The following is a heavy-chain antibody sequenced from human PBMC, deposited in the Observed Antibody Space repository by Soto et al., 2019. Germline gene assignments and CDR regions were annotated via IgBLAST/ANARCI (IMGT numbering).Heavy chain of an antibody. Sequence: GESLKISCNGSGYSFTSYWISWVRQMPGKGLEWMGRIDPSDSYTNYSPSFQGHVTISADKSISTAYLQWSSLKASDTAMYYCARHSSSSPNDYYYYYGMDVWGQGTTVTVSS. V-gene: IGHV5-10-1*01. CDR2: IDPSDSYT. D-gene: IGHD6-6*01. CDR3: ARHSSSSPNDYYYYYGMDV. CDR1: GYSFTSYW. J-gene: IGHJ6*02.